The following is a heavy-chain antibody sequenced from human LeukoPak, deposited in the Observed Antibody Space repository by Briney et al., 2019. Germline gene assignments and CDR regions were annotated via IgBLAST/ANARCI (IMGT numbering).Heavy chain of an antibody. CDR2: ISSSGSPI. CDR3: AIERQGVVIEGDY. CDR1: GFTFSSYE. D-gene: IGHD3-3*01. J-gene: IGHJ4*02. V-gene: IGHV3-48*03. Sequence: PGGFLRLSCAASGFTFSSYEMNWVRQAPGKGLEWVSYISSSGSPIYYADSVKGRFTISRDNAKNSLYLQMNSLRAEDTAVYYCAIERQGVVIEGDYWGQGTLVTVSS.